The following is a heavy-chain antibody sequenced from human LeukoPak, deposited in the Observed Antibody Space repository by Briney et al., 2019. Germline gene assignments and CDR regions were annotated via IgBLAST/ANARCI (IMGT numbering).Heavy chain of an antibody. CDR2: IYHSGST. Sequence: SQTLSLTCAVSGGSISSGGYSWSWIRQPPGKGLEWIGYIYHSGSTYYNPSLKSRVTISVDRSKNQFSLKLSSVTAADTGVYYCARGPYCSGGSCPNYYYYGMDVWGQGTTVTVSS. CDR3: ARGPYCSGGSCPNYYYYGMDV. CDR1: GGSISSGGYS. D-gene: IGHD2-15*01. J-gene: IGHJ6*02. V-gene: IGHV4-30-2*01.